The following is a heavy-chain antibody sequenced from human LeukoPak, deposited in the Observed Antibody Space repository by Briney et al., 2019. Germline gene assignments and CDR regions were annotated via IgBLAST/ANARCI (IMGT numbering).Heavy chain of an antibody. V-gene: IGHV3-30*02. J-gene: IGHJ4*02. D-gene: IGHD4-23*01. CDR3: AKNIGGFDY. CDR2: IKYDGRNK. CDR1: GFTFSSYG. Sequence: GGSLRLSCAASGFTFSSYGVHWVRQAPGKGLEWVAFIKYDGRNKYYADSVKGRFTISRDNSKNTLFLQMNSLRAEDTAVYYCAKNIGGFDYWGQGTLVTVSS.